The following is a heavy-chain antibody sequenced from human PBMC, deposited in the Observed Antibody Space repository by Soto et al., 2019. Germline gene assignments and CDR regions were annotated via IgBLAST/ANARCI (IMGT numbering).Heavy chain of an antibody. J-gene: IGHJ6*02. CDR2: ISGSGGST. CDR3: AKDAGGITMVRGVNLFARDYGMDV. Sequence: GGSLRLSCAASGFTFSSYAMSWVRQAPGKGLEWVSAISGSGGSTYYADSVKGRFTISRDNSKNTLYLQMNSLRAEDTAVYYCAKDAGGITMVRGVNLFARDYGMDVWGQGTTVTSP. V-gene: IGHV3-23*01. CDR1: GFTFSSYA. D-gene: IGHD3-10*01.